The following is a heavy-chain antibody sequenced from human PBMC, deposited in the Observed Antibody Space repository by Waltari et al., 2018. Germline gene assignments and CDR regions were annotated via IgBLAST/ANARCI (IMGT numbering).Heavy chain of an antibody. Sequence: QVQLQESGPGLVKPSETLSLTCSVSGCSISSGHWSWIRQPAGKGLDWIGRVHSSGSTDYNPSLKSRVTMSVDTSKNQFSLKVNSVTAADTAAYYCARDASAWGRYDCWGQGTLVIVSS. CDR3: ARDASAWGRYDC. CDR2: VHSSGST. CDR1: GCSISSGH. V-gene: IGHV4-4*07. J-gene: IGHJ4*02. D-gene: IGHD6-19*01.